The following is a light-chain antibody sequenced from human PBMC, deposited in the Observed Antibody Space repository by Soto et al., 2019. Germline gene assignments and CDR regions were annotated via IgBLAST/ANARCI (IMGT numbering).Light chain of an antibody. Sequence: DIQITQSPSTLSASVGDRVTIACRSSQSISSWLARYQQKPGKAPKLLIYDASSLESGVPSRFSGSGSGTEFTLTICSLQPDDFATYYCQQYNSYWTFGQGTKVDI. CDR2: DAS. J-gene: IGKJ1*01. CDR3: QQYNSYWT. V-gene: IGKV1-5*01. CDR1: QSISSW.